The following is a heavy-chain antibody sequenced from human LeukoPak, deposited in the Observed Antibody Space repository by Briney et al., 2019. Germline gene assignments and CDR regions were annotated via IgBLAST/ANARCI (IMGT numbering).Heavy chain of an antibody. V-gene: IGHV4-59*12. J-gene: IGHJ3*02. Sequence: KASETLSLTCIVSGGSITSYYWSWIRQPPGKGLEWVGYIYYNGNNNYNPSLKSRVSMSVDTSKNQFSLKLSSVTAADTAVYYCARESRLHDSSDAFDIWGQGTMVTVSS. D-gene: IGHD3-22*01. CDR3: ARESRLHDSSDAFDI. CDR1: GGSITSYY. CDR2: IYYNGNN.